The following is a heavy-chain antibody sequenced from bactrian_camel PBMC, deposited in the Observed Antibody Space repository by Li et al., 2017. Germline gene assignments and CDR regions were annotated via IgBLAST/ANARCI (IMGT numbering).Heavy chain of an antibody. D-gene: IGHD2*01. J-gene: IGHJ4*01. CDR2: INCGGGST. Sequence: VQLVESGGGSVQAGGSLKLTCSASGYILPTCKMGWFRQAPGKEREGVAAINCGGGSTYYADSVKGRFTISRDDAKNTLYLQMKSLKPEDTAMYYCAAEPTCGGHYYGKFDYYGQGTQVTVS. CDR1: GYILPTCK. CDR3: AAEPTCGGHYYGKFDY. V-gene: IGHV3S40*01.